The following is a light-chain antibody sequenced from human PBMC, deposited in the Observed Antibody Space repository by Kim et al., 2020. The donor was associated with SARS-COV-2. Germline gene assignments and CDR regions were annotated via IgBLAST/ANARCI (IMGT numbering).Light chain of an antibody. CDR3: SAWDGSLNGWV. V-gene: IGLV1-44*01. CDR2: TNN. CDR1: SSDIGRNS. J-gene: IGLJ3*02. Sequence: GQGVTLSCSGSSSDIGRNSVSWYQRLPGTAPKLLLYTNNQRPSGVPDRVSGSKSGTSASLDISGLQSDDEADYYCSAWDGSLNGWVFGGGTQLTVL.